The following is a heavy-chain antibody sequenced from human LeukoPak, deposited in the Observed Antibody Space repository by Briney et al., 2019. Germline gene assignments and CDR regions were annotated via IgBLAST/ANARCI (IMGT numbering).Heavy chain of an antibody. CDR1: GFTFSSYS. V-gene: IGHV3-48*04. Sequence: GGSLRLSCAASGFTFSSYSMNWVRQAPGKGLEWVSYISSSSSTIYYADSVKGRFTISRDNAKNSLYLQMNSLRAEDTAVYYCTSPYYYDSSGWSLYGMDVWGQGTTVTVSS. J-gene: IGHJ6*02. CDR2: ISSSSSTI. D-gene: IGHD3-22*01. CDR3: TSPYYYDSSGWSLYGMDV.